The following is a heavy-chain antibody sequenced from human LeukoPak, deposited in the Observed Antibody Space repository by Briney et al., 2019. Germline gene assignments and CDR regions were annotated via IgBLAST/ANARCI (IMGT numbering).Heavy chain of an antibody. D-gene: IGHD4-17*01. V-gene: IGHV3-23*01. CDR2: ISGSGRGGTT. CDR3: AKGNEGGLYGDYSVD. Sequence: PGGSLRLSCAASGFTFSIYPMNWVRQVPGKGLEWVSGISGSGRGGTTYYADSVKGRFTISRDNSKSTLFLQMSSLRAEDTAVYYCAKGNEGGLYGDYSVDWGQGALVTVSS. J-gene: IGHJ4*02. CDR1: GFTFSIYP.